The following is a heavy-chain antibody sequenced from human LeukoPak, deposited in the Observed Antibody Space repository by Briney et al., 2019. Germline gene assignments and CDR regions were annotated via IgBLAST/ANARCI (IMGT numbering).Heavy chain of an antibody. CDR2: ISGSGDGT. CDR1: GFTFSSYA. CDR3: AKCGGLTTYYYYYYMDV. Sequence: GGSLRLSCAASGFTFSSYAMSWVRQAPGKGLEWVSAISGSGDGTFYADSVKGRFTISRDNSKNTLYLQMNSLRVEDTAEYYCAKCGGLTTYYYYYYMDVWGKGTTVTVSS. V-gene: IGHV3-23*01. J-gene: IGHJ6*03. D-gene: IGHD4-11*01.